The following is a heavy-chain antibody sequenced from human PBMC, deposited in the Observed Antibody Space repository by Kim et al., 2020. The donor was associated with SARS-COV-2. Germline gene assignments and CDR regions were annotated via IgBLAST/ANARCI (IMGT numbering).Heavy chain of an antibody. D-gene: IGHD3-22*01. V-gene: IGHV3-30*18. CDR3: AKDSVYYDSSGYFDY. J-gene: IGHJ4*01. CDR1: GFTFSSYG. CDR2: ISYDGSNK. Sequence: GGSLRLSCAASGFTFSSYGMHWVRQAPGKGLEWVAVISYDGSNKYYADSVKGRFTISRDNSKNTLYLQMNSLRAEDTAVYYCAKDSVYYDSSGYFDYWG.